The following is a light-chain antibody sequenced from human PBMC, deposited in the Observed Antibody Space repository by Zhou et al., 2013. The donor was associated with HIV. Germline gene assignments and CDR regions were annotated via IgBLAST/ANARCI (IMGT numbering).Light chain of an antibody. V-gene: IGKV3D-15*01. CDR2: QTS. Sequence: EIVLTQSPATLSLSPGDRATLSCRASQSVNNYLAWYQQKDGQAPRLLIYQTSTRATGIPARFSGSGSGTEFTLTISSLQSEDFAVYYCQQYNNWPPYTFGQGTKLEIK. CDR3: QQYNNWPPYT. CDR1: QSVNNY. J-gene: IGKJ2*01.